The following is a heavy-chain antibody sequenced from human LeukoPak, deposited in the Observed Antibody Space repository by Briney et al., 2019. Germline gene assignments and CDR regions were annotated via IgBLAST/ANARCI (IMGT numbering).Heavy chain of an antibody. CDR1: GDSVSSNSAA. CDR2: TYYRSKWYN. V-gene: IGHV6-1*01. Sequence: SQTLSLTCAISGDSVSSNSAAWNWIRQSPSRGLEWLGRTYYRSKWYNDYAVSVKSRITINPDTSKNQFSLQLDSVTPEDTAVYYCARDIAARRDLYNWFDPWGQGTLVTVSS. D-gene: IGHD6-6*01. CDR3: ARDIAARRDLYNWFDP. J-gene: IGHJ5*02.